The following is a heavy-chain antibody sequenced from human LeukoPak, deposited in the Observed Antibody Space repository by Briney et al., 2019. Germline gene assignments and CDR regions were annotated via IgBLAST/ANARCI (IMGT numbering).Heavy chain of an antibody. CDR3: ARDADSSGPTCFDY. Sequence: PQASVKVSCKASGYTFTSYDINWVRQATGQGLEWMGWINPNSGGTNYAQKFQGRVTMTRDTSISTAYMELSRLRSDDTAVYYCARDADSSGPTCFDYWGQGTLVTVSS. J-gene: IGHJ4*02. D-gene: IGHD3-22*01. CDR1: GYTFTSYD. CDR2: INPNSGGT. V-gene: IGHV1-2*02.